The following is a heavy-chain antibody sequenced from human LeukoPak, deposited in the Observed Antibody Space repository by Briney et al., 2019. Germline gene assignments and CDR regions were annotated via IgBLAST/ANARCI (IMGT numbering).Heavy chain of an antibody. CDR1: GYACTSYG. D-gene: IGHD3-22*01. CDR2: ISAYNGNT. Sequence: ASVKVSCKASGYACTSYGISWVRQAPGQGLEWMGWISAYNGNTNYAQKLQGRVTMTTDTSTSTAYMELRSLRSDDTAVYYCARELYYYDSSGSYGDYWGQGTLVTVSS. CDR3: ARELYYYDSSGSYGDY. V-gene: IGHV1-18*01. J-gene: IGHJ4*02.